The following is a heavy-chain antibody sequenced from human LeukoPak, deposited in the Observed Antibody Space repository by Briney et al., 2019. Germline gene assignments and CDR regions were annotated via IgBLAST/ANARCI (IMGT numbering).Heavy chain of an antibody. V-gene: IGHV4-34*01. Sequence: GSLRLSCAASGFTFSSYAMSWVRQPPGKGPEGIGEINHSGSTNYNPSLKSRVTISVDTSKNQFSLKLSSVTAADTAVYYCARSRGDSSGYYYFDYWGQGTLVTVSS. CDR2: INHSGST. J-gene: IGHJ4*02. CDR3: ARSRGDSSGYYYFDY. D-gene: IGHD3-22*01. CDR1: GFTFSSYA.